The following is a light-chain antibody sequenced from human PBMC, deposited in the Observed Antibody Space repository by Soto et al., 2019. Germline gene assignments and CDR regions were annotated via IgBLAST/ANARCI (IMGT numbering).Light chain of an antibody. V-gene: IGLV4-69*01. J-gene: IGLJ2*01. CDR2: LNSDGSH. CDR3: QTWVTGIHI. Sequence: QSVLTRSPSASASLGASVKLTCTLSSGHSNYAIAWHQQQPEKGPRFLMKLNSDGSHSKGDGIPDRFSGSSSGAERYLTISTLQSEDEADYYCQTWVTGIHIFGAGTKLTVL. CDR1: SGHSNYA.